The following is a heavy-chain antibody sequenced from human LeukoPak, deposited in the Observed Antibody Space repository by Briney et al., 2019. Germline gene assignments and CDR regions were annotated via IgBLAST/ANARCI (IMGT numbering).Heavy chain of an antibody. CDR2: ISSRSSTI. D-gene: IGHD6-13*01. J-gene: IGHJ5*02. CDR3: ARHHSSSWNSWFDP. CDR1: GFTFSSYS. V-gene: IGHV3-48*01. Sequence: GGSLRLSCAASGFTFSSYSMNWVRQAPGKGLEWVSYISSRSSTIYYADSVKGRFTISRDNAKNSLYLQMNSLRAEDTAVYYCARHHSSSWNSWFDPWGQGTLVTVSS.